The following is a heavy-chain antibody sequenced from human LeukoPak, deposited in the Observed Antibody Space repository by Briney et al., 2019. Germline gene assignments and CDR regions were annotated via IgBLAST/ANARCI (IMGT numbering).Heavy chain of an antibody. V-gene: IGHV4-31*03. CDR1: GGSISSGGYY. D-gene: IGHD5-18*01. Sequence: SETLSLTCTVSGGSISSGGYYWSWTRQHPGKGLEWIGYIYYSGSTYYNPSLKSRVTISVDTSKNQFSLKLSSVTAADTAVYYCAREPRSPRGYSYGRWYFDLWGRGTLVTVSS. CDR2: IYYSGST. J-gene: IGHJ2*01. CDR3: AREPRSPRGYSYGRWYFDL.